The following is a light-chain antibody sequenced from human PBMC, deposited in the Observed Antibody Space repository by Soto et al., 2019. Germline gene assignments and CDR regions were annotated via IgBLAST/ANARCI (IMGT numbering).Light chain of an antibody. J-gene: IGKJ1*01. CDR3: QHYGSSPPSWT. CDR2: GTS. V-gene: IGKV3-20*01. Sequence: EIVLTQSPGTLSLSPAERATLCCRASHSVSSSYLAWYQQKPGQAPRLLIYGTSSRATGIPDRFSGSGSGTDFTLTITRLEPEDFAVYYCQHYGSSPPSWTFGQGTKVEIK. CDR1: HSVSSSY.